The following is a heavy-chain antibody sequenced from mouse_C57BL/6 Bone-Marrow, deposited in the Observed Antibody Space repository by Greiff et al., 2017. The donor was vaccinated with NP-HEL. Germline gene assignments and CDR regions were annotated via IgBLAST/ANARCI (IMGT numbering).Heavy chain of an antibody. D-gene: IGHD1-1*01. V-gene: IGHV14-4*01. CDR1: GFNIKDDY. Sequence: EVKLVESGAELVRPGASVKLSCTASGFNIKDDYMHWVKQRPEQGLEWIGWIDPENGDTEYASKFQGKATITADTSSNTAYLQLSSLTSEDTAVYYCTRLITTPLDYWGQGTTLTVSS. J-gene: IGHJ2*01. CDR2: IDPENGDT. CDR3: TRLITTPLDY.